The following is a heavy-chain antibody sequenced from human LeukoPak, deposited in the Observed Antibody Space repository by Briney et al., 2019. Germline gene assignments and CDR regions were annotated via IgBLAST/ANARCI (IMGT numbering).Heavy chain of an antibody. D-gene: IGHD6-13*01. Sequence: ASVKVSCKASGYTFTGYYMHWVRQAPGQGLEWMGWINPNSGGTNYAQKLQGRGTMTRDTSISTANMELSRLRSDDTAVYYCARAGWGYSSSWDYYYYMDVWGKGTTVTVSS. CDR3: ARAGWGYSSSWDYYYYMDV. J-gene: IGHJ6*03. CDR1: GYTFTGYY. CDR2: INPNSGGT. V-gene: IGHV1-2*02.